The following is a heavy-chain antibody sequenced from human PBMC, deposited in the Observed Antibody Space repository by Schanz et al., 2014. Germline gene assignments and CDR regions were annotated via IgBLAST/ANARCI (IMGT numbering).Heavy chain of an antibody. CDR3: ARDKGGYYPFDY. J-gene: IGHJ4*02. CDR1: GFAFSSYS. V-gene: IGHV3-21*01. Sequence: EVQLVESGGGLVKPGGSLRLSCAASGFAFSSYSMNWVRQAPGKGLEWVSAISGRGGRTYYADSVKGRFTISRDNAKNSLYLQMNSLTADDTAVYYCARDKGGYYPFDYWGRGTLVTVSS. CDR2: ISGRGGRT. D-gene: IGHD3-3*01.